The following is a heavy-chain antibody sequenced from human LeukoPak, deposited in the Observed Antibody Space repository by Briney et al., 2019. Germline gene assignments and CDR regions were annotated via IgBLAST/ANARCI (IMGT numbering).Heavy chain of an antibody. Sequence: GGSLRPSCAASGFIFDDYAMHWVRQAPGKGLEWISLITGDGAGTYYEDSVRGRFTISRDNSKNSLYLIMNSLRTEDTALYYCTKGRVATVGGAKYAMDVWGQGTTVTVSS. CDR2: ITGDGAGT. J-gene: IGHJ6*02. CDR1: GFIFDDYA. D-gene: IGHD5-12*01. CDR3: TKGRVATVGGAKYAMDV. V-gene: IGHV3-43*02.